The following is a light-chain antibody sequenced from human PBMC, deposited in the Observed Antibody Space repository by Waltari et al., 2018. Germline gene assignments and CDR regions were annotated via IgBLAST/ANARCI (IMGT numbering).Light chain of an antibody. J-gene: IGKJ4*01. Sequence: EIVLTQSPGTLSLSPGERVTLSCSVSQNTYKNYLGWFQQKPGQAPRPLIYTSSSRATGIPGRFSGSVFGTDFTLTISRMETEDFAVYYCRQYDSSPLTFGGGTKVEIK. CDR1: QNTYKNY. CDR3: RQYDSSPLT. CDR2: TSS. V-gene: IGKV3-20*01.